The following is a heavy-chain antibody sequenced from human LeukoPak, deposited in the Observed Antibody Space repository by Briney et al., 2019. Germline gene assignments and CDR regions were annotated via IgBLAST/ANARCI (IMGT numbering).Heavy chain of an antibody. J-gene: IGHJ4*02. V-gene: IGHV7-4-1*02. CDR3: AGVRVAAAGKQYYFDY. CDR1: GYTFTSYA. D-gene: IGHD6-13*01. Sequence: ASVKVSCKASGYTFTSYAMNWVRQAPGQGLEWMGWINTNTGNPTYAQGFTGRFVFSLDTSVSTAYLQISSLKAEDTAVYYCAGVRVAAAGKQYYFDYWGQGTLVTVSS. CDR2: INTNTGNP.